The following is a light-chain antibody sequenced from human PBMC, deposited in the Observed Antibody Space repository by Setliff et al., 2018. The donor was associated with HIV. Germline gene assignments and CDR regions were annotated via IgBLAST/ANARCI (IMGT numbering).Light chain of an antibody. J-gene: IGLJ1*01. V-gene: IGLV1-44*01. CDR2: SND. CDR3: SSYAGNNNFV. CDR1: TSNVGSNN. Sequence: QSVLTQPPSVSGTPGQRVTISCSGRTSNVGSNNVNWYQQLPGAAPKLLIYSNDQRPSGVPDRFSGSKSGNTASLTVSGLQAEDEADYYCSSYAGNNNFVFGTGTKVTVL.